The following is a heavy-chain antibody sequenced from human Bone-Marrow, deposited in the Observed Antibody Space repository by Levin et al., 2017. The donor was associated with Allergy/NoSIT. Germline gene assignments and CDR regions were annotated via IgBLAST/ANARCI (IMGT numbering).Heavy chain of an antibody. J-gene: IGHJ6*02. CDR1: GYTFTNYY. Sequence: ASVKVSCKASGYTFTNYYIHWVRQAPGQGLEWMGRINANGGRTSYAQKFQGRVSMTRNTSTFTVYMDLSSLRFEDTAMYYCARAYCGGDCYGTYYYYGMDVWGQGTTVTVSS. CDR2: INANGGRT. CDR3: ARAYCGGDCYGTYYYYGMDV. V-gene: IGHV1-46*01. D-gene: IGHD2-21*02.